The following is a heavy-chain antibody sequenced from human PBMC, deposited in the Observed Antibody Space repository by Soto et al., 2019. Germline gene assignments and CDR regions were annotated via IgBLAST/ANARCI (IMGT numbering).Heavy chain of an antibody. Sequence: EVQLVESGGGLIQPGGSLRLSCAASGFAVSSKYMTWVRQAPGKGLEWVSVIYGGGTTYYADSVKGRFTISRDTSKNTLYLLMNSLRADDMAVYYCAQTTGWPGFDFWGQGTLVTVSS. D-gene: IGHD6-19*01. J-gene: IGHJ4*02. V-gene: IGHV3-53*01. CDR2: IYGGGTT. CDR1: GFAVSSKY. CDR3: AQTTGWPGFDF.